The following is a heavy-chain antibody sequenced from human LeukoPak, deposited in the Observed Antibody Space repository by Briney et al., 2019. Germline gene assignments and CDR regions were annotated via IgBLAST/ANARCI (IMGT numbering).Heavy chain of an antibody. V-gene: IGHV4-59*01. CDR3: ARRDFDCSGGSCYFGYSWFDP. J-gene: IGHJ5*02. CDR2: IYYSGST. D-gene: IGHD2-15*01. CDR1: GGSISSYY. Sequence: SETLSLTCTVSGGSISSYYWSWIRQPPGKGLKWIGYIYYSGSTNYNPSLKSRVTISVDTSKNQFSLKLSSVTAADTAVYYCARRDFDCSGGSCYFGYSWFDPWGQGTLVTVSS.